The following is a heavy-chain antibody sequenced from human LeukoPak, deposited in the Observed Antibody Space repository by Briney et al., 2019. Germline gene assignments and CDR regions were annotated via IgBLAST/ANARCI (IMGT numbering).Heavy chain of an antibody. Sequence: SETLSLTCTVSGGSISRAGYYWSWIRQHPGRGLEWIGYVYYSGSTNYNPSLKSRVTISVDTSKNQFSLKLSSVTAADTAVYYCARALEYSSSTYFDYWGQGTLVTVSS. CDR1: GGSISRAGYY. D-gene: IGHD6-6*01. J-gene: IGHJ4*02. CDR2: VYYSGST. CDR3: ARALEYSSSTYFDY. V-gene: IGHV4-61*08.